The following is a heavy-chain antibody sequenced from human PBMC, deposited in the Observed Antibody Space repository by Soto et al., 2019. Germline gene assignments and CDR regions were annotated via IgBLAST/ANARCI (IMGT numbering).Heavy chain of an antibody. V-gene: IGHV4-34*01. CDR3: ARGMATIRY. J-gene: IGHJ4*02. CDR2: ITHSGST. Sequence: QVQLQQWGAGLLTPSETLSLTGAVYGGSFSGYYWSRIRQPPGKGLEWIGEITHSGSTNYSPSLRSRLTRSVDTSTNPYSLKLSSVTAADTAVYYCARGMATIRYWGQGPLVTVSS. D-gene: IGHD5-12*01. CDR1: GGSFSGYY.